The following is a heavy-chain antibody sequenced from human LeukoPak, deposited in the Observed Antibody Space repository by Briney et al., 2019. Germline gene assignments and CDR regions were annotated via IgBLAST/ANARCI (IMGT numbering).Heavy chain of an antibody. CDR2: IYYSGST. D-gene: IGHD2-2*02. Sequence: PSETLSLTCTVSGGSISSGGYYWSWTRQHPGKGLEWIGYIYYSGSTYYNPSLKSRVTISVDTSKNQFSLKLSSVTAADTAVYYCARVDGCSSTSCYMGFDYWGQGTLVTVPS. J-gene: IGHJ4*02. CDR3: ARVDGCSSTSCYMGFDY. CDR1: GGSISSGGYY. V-gene: IGHV4-31*03.